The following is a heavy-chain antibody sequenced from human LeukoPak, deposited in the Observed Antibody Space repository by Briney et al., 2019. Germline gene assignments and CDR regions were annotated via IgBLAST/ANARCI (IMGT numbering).Heavy chain of an antibody. CDR1: GFTFSSYE. V-gene: IGHV3-48*03. Sequence: GGSLRLSCAASGFTFSSYEMNWVRQAPGKGLEWVSYIISSGSTIYYADSVKGRFTISRDNAKNSLYLQMNSLRAEDTAVYYCSSLSVAWLDYWGQGTLVTVSS. J-gene: IGHJ4*02. D-gene: IGHD2-21*01. CDR3: SSLSVAWLDY. CDR2: IISSGSTI.